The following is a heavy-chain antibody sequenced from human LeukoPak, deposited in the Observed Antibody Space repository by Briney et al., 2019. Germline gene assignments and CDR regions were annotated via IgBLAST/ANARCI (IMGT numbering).Heavy chain of an antibody. CDR2: ISTVSTYT. CDR1: EFIFNRSW. J-gene: IGHJ6*03. V-gene: IGHV3-21*01. D-gene: IGHD6-25*01. Sequence: NPGGSLRLSCAASEFIFNRSWMNWVRQAPGKGLEWVAHISTVSTYTHYTDSVKGRFTISRDNRKNLLYLQMSSLGAEDTAVYYCARDGSGFYHYYYMDVWGKGTTVTVSS. CDR3: ARDGSGFYHYYYMDV.